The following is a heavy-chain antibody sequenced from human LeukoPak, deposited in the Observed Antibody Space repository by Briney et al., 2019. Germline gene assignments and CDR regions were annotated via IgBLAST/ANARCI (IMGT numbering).Heavy chain of an antibody. CDR3: ARDWARDTMIVEK. J-gene: IGHJ4*02. CDR1: VYTFTGYF. V-gene: IGHV1-2*02. Sequence: GSVKISCKGSVYTFTGYFMHWVRQARGKGLEWVGWINPNSGGTNYAQKFQGRVTMTRDTSISTAYMELSRLRSDDTAVYYCARDWARDTMIVEKWGQGTLVTVSS. D-gene: IGHD3-22*01. CDR2: INPNSGGT.